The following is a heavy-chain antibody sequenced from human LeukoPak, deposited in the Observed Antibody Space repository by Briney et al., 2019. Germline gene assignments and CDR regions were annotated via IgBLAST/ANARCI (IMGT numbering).Heavy chain of an antibody. CDR1: GFTFSSYA. V-gene: IGHV3-30*04. CDR3: AKDPGYCSSTSCYFGYYYYGMDV. Sequence: PGGSLRLSCAASGFTFSSYAMHWVRQAPGKGLEWVAVISYDGSNKYYADSVKGRFTISRDNSKNTLYLQMNSLRAEDTAVYYCAKDPGYCSSTSCYFGYYYYGMDVWGQGTTVTVSS. D-gene: IGHD2-2*03. J-gene: IGHJ6*02. CDR2: ISYDGSNK.